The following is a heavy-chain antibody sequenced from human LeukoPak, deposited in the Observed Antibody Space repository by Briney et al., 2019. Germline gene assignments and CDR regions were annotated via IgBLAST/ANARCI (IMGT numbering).Heavy chain of an antibody. D-gene: IGHD6-13*01. Sequence: SQTLSLTSAISGDSVSSNSVAWNWIRQSPSRGLEWLGRTYYRSKWYNDYAVSVKSRITINPDTSKNQFSLQLNSVTPEDTAVYYCARDEAIAAAHWFDPWGQGTLVTVSS. V-gene: IGHV6-1*01. CDR2: TYYRSKWYN. CDR3: ARDEAIAAAHWFDP. J-gene: IGHJ5*02. CDR1: GDSVSSNSVA.